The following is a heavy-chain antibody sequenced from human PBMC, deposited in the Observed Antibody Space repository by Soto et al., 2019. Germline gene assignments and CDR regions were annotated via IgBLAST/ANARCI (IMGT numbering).Heavy chain of an antibody. J-gene: IGHJ6*02. CDR1: GFTITDYY. D-gene: IGHD3-10*01. CDR2: ISSVGTTT. V-gene: IGHV3-11*01. Sequence: PRGSLRLSCVASGFTITDYYMSWVRQAPGKGLEWVSHISSVGTTTYYADSVKGRFSISMDNAKNSLYLQMNSLRAEDTAVYYCARDQEGSGSHWLGYNYYAMDVWGQGTTVTVSS. CDR3: ARDQEGSGSHWLGYNYYAMDV.